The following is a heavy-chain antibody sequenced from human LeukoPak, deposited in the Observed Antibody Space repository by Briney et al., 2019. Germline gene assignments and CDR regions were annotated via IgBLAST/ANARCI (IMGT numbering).Heavy chain of an antibody. CDR3: AREGVEYSSSFGY. CDR2: IYYSGST. Sequence: SETLYLTRTVSGGSISSGDYYWSWIRQPPGKGLEWIGYIYYSGSTYYNPSLKSRVTISVDTSKNQFSLKLSSVTAADTAVYYCAREGVEYSSSFGYWGQGTLVTVSS. CDR1: GGSISSGDYY. D-gene: IGHD6-6*01. V-gene: IGHV4-30-4*08. J-gene: IGHJ4*02.